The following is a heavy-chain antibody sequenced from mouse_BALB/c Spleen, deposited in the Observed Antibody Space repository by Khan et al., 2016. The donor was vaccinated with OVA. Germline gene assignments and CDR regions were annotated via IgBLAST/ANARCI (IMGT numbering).Heavy chain of an antibody. CDR3: ARSGYDYFAY. J-gene: IGHJ3*01. CDR2: IYPGDGNT. CDR1: GYGFSNYL. D-gene: IGHD2-14*01. Sequence: QVQLQQSGAELVRPGSSVKISCKASGYGFSNYLMNWVKQGPGQGLEWIGQIYPGDGNTNYTGKFKDKATLTVDKSSSTAYMQLSSLTSEDSAVYFCARSGYDYFAYWGQGTLVTVSA. V-gene: IGHV1-80*01.